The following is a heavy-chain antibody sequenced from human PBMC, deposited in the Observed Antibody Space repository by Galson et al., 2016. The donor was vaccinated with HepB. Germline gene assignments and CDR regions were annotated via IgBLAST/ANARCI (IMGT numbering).Heavy chain of an antibody. CDR3: ARGRYCSGVTCYSSSAFRYFDL. J-gene: IGHJ2*01. Sequence: TLSLTCTVSGGSISSADYYWSWIRQPPGKGLEWIGYIYDIGGTYYNPSLKSRVSISKHTSRNQFSLKLSSVTAADTAMYYCARGRYCSGVTCYSSSAFRYFDLWGRATLVTVSS. V-gene: IGHV4-30-4*01. D-gene: IGHD2-15*01. CDR1: GGSISSADYY. CDR2: IYDIGGT.